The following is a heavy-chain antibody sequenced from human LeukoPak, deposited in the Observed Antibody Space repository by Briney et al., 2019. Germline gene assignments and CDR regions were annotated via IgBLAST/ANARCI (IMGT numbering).Heavy chain of an antibody. V-gene: IGHV3-11*04. Sequence: GGSLRLSCAASGFRFNAYYMAWIRQAPGKGLEWISYISSSGATRYYTDSVKGRFTISRDNAKNSLYLQMNSLRAEDTALYYCARDWSGDDYWGQGTLVTVSS. CDR2: ISSSGATR. D-gene: IGHD3-3*01. CDR3: ARDWSGDDY. J-gene: IGHJ4*02. CDR1: GFRFNAYY.